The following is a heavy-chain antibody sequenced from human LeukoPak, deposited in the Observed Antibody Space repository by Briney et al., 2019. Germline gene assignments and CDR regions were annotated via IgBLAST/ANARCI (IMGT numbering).Heavy chain of an antibody. J-gene: IGHJ4*02. Sequence: PGGSLRLSCAASGFTFSSYSMNWVRQAPGKGLEWVSYISSSSSTIYYADSVKGRFTISRDNAKNSLYLQMNSLRAEDTAVYYCARGMYSSSWYHFDYWGQGTLVTVSS. CDR1: GFTFSSYS. CDR3: ARGMYSSSWYHFDY. V-gene: IGHV3-48*01. CDR2: ISSSSSTI. D-gene: IGHD6-13*01.